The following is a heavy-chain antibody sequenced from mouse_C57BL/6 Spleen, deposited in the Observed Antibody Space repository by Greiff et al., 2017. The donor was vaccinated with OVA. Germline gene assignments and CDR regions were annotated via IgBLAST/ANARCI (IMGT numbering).Heavy chain of an antibody. CDR2: IDPENGDT. V-gene: IGHV14-4*01. D-gene: IGHD1-1*01. J-gene: IGHJ2*01. Sequence: EVQLKESGAELVRPGASVKLSCTASGFNIKDDYMHWVKQRPEQGLEWIGWIDPENGDTEYASKFQGKATITADTSSNTAYLQLSSLTSEDTAVYYCTRYYYGSSYYFDYWGQGTTLTVSS. CDR3: TRYYYGSSYYFDY. CDR1: GFNIKDDY.